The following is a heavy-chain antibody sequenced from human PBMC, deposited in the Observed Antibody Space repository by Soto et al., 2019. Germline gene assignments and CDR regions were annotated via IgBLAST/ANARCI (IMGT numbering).Heavy chain of an antibody. V-gene: IGHV1-69*14. J-gene: IGHJ6*01. Sequence: QVQLLQSGAALKKPGSSVRVSCQASGGTFSSYSVNWVRQAPGQGLGWMGGIIPIFPTADHAQRFQGRVTITADKSTNTAYMETRRLRSDDTAVYYSAILGAVFGVVAMGGLDVWGPGTTVTVSS. D-gene: IGHD3-3*01. CDR3: AILGAVFGVVAMGGLDV. CDR1: GGTFSSYS. CDR2: IIPIFPTA.